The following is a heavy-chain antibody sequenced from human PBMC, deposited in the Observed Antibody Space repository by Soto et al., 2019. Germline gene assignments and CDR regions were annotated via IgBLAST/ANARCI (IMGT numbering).Heavy chain of an antibody. D-gene: IGHD6-19*01. Sequence: QVQLVQSGAEVKKPGSSVKVSCKASGGTFSNYAFSWVRQAPGQGLEWLGGIMPIFGRADYAQKCRGRVTITADXSXXXAXXELSSLRSEATAVYYCASWLKEAGIGGNYYSGMDVWGQGTTVTVSS. CDR2: IMPIFGRA. CDR1: GGTFSNYA. CDR3: ASWLKEAGIGGNYYSGMDV. J-gene: IGHJ6*01. V-gene: IGHV1-69*12.